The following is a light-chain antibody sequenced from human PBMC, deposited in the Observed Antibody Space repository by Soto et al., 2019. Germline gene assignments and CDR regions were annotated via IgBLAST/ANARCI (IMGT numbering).Light chain of an antibody. CDR2: EVT. Sequence: QSALTQPASVSGSPGQSITISCTGTISDVGGYNYVSWYQQHPGKAPKLMIYEVTNWPSGVSYRFSGSKSGNTASLTISGLQAEDEADYYCSSYTSTSTVVFGGGTKLTVL. CDR3: SSYTSTSTVV. V-gene: IGLV2-14*01. CDR1: ISDVGGYNY. J-gene: IGLJ2*01.